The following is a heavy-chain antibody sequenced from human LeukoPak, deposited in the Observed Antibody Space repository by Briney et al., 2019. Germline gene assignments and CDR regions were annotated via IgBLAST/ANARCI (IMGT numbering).Heavy chain of an antibody. Sequence: ASVKVSCKASGYTFTGYYMHWVRQAPGQGLEWMGWINPNSGGTNYAQKFQGRVTMTRNTSISTAYVELSSLRSEDTAVYYCAREYSSGWYQLYYYYYGMDVWGQGTTVTVSS. V-gene: IGHV1-2*02. CDR1: GYTFTGYY. J-gene: IGHJ6*02. CDR3: AREYSSGWYQLYYYYYGMDV. D-gene: IGHD6-19*01. CDR2: INPNSGGT.